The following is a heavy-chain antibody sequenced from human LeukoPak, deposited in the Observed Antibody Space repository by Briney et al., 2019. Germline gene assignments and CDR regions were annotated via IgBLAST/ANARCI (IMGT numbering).Heavy chain of an antibody. V-gene: IGHV3-48*04. D-gene: IGHD6-13*01. Sequence: GGSLRLSCAASGFTFSSYGMTWVRQAPGKGLEWVSYISSSSSTIYYADSVKGRFTISRDNAKNSLYLQMNSLRAEDTAVYYCASDIAAAVLGYWGQGTLVTVSS. J-gene: IGHJ4*02. CDR2: ISSSSSTI. CDR1: GFTFSSYG. CDR3: ASDIAAAVLGY.